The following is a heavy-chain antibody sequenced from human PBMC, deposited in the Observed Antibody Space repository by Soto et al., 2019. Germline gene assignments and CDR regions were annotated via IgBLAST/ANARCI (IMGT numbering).Heavy chain of an antibody. J-gene: IGHJ4*02. CDR1: GGTFSSYT. CDR3: TTGLSNGYYNFDY. D-gene: IGHD3-22*01. Sequence: SCKASGGTFSSYTISWVRQAPGQGLEWVGRIKGEADGGTTDYAAPVKGRITISRDHSKDTLYLQMNSLKTEDTAVYYCTTGLSNGYYNFDYWGQGTPVTVSS. V-gene: IGHV3-15*01. CDR2: IKGEADGGTT.